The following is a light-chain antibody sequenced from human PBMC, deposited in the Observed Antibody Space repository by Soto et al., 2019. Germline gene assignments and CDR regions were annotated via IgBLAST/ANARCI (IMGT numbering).Light chain of an antibody. Sequence: QAVVTQPPSVSAAPGQKVTISCSGSSSNIENDYVSWYQQLPGTAPKLLIYDNNKRPSGIPDRFSGSKSGTSATLGITGLQTGDEADYYCGTWDSNLSAVVFGGGTKLTVL. J-gene: IGLJ2*01. CDR2: DNN. CDR1: SSNIENDY. CDR3: GTWDSNLSAVV. V-gene: IGLV1-51*01.